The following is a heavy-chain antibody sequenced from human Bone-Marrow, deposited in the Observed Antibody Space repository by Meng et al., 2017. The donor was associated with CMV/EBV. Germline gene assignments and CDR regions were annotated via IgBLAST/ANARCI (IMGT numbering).Heavy chain of an antibody. J-gene: IGHJ4*02. V-gene: IGHV3-30-3*01. D-gene: IGHD3-16*02. Sequence: GESLKISCAASGFTFSSYAMHWVRQAPGKGLEWVAVISYDGSNKYYADSVKGRFTISRDNSKNTLYLQMNSLRAEDTAVYYCASDQHPNMITFGGVIVNTGYFDYWAQGTLVTVPS. CDR1: GFTFSSYA. CDR3: ASDQHPNMITFGGVIVNTGYFDY. CDR2: ISYDGSNK.